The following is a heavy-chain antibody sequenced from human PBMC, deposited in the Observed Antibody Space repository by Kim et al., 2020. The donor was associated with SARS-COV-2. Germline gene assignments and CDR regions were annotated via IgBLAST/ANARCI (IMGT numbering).Heavy chain of an antibody. CDR1: GFTFNYYS. CDR3: ECDGGL. Sequence: GGSLRLSCAASGFTFNYYSMSWVRQAPGKGLEWVGGITYNGNDKYNTYSVNGRFTFFSATNKHMPYLLMNSISTDNSAAFYCECDGGLWG. CDR2: ITYNGNDK. J-gene: IGHJ2*01. V-gene: IGHV3-30*04. D-gene: IGHD3-16*01.